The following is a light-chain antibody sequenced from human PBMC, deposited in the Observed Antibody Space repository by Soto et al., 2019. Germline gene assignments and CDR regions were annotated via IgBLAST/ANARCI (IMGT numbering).Light chain of an antibody. Sequence: DIQMTQSPSTLSASVGDRVTITCRASQSISSWLAWYQQKQWKAPKFLIFKASSLESGVPSMFSGSRSGREFTLTISSLQPDDFATYYCQQYNTYPLTFGVGTKVEIK. CDR3: QQYNTYPLT. J-gene: IGKJ4*01. CDR2: KAS. CDR1: QSISSW. V-gene: IGKV1-5*03.